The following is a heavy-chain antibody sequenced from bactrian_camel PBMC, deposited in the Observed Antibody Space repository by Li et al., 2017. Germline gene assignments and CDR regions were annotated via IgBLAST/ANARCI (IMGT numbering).Heavy chain of an antibody. CDR3: AADRARWAVGSCGLNDYHY. V-gene: IGHV3S42*01. J-gene: IGHJ4*01. CDR2: ISSGGTMA. CDR1: GFTFSNEP. Sequence: VQLVESGGGLVQPGGSLTLSCAASGFTFSNEPMSWARQAPGKGLEWVSHISSGGTMATLADSAKGRFSISRDNAKSTLYLQLNGLKTEDTAMYYCAADRARWAVGSCGLNDYHYWGQETQVTVS. D-gene: IGHD5*01.